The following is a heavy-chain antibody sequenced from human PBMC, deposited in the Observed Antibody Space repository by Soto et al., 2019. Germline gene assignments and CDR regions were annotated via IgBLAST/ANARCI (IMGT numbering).Heavy chain of an antibody. J-gene: IGHJ6*02. CDR2: IYYSGST. V-gene: IGHV4-31*03. D-gene: IGHD3-22*01. CDR1: GASISSDDYY. Sequence: LSLTCTVSGASISSDDYYWSWIRQHPGKGLEWIGYIYYSGSTFYNPSLKSRVTMSVDPSKNQFSLKLSSVTAADTAVYYCSRDTYYDSSGHYYGMDVWGQGTSVTVSS. CDR3: SRDTYYDSSGHYYGMDV.